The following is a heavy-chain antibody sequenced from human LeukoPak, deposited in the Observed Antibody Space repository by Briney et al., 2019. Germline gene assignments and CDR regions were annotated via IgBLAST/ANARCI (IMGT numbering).Heavy chain of an antibody. D-gene: IGHD3-22*01. Sequence: PSETLSLTCTVSGGSISSSSYYWGWIRQPPGKGLEWIGSIYYSGSTYYNPSLKSRVTISVDTSKNQFSLKLSSVTAADTAVYYCATPFAESWLWSHYYYGMDVWDQGTTVTVSS. CDR1: GGSISSSSYY. CDR2: IYYSGST. J-gene: IGHJ6*02. CDR3: ATPFAESWLWSHYYYGMDV. V-gene: IGHV4-39*01.